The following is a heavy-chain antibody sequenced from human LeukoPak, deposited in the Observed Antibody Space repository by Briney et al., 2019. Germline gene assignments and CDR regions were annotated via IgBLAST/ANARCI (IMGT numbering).Heavy chain of an antibody. J-gene: IGHJ6*02. CDR2: IYTSGST. Sequence: SETLSLTCTVSGGSISSYYWSWIRQPPGKGLEWIGYIYTSGSTNYNPSLKSRVTISVDTSKNQFSLKLSSVTAADTAVYYCARDNYYYYYGMDVWGQGTTVTVSS. V-gene: IGHV4-4*09. CDR1: GGSISSYY. CDR3: ARDNYYYYYGMDV.